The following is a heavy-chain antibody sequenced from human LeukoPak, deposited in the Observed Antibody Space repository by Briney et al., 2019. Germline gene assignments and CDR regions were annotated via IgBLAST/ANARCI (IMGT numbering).Heavy chain of an antibody. Sequence: SETLSLTCTVSGGXISSYYWSWIRQPPGKGLKWIGYIYYSGSTNYNPSLKSRVTGFVDTSKNQVSLRLSSVTAADTAVYYCARHGTISSESYFDYWGQGALVTVSS. CDR2: IYYSGST. D-gene: IGHD1-14*01. J-gene: IGHJ4*02. CDR1: GGXISSYY. CDR3: ARHGTISSESYFDY. V-gene: IGHV4-59*08.